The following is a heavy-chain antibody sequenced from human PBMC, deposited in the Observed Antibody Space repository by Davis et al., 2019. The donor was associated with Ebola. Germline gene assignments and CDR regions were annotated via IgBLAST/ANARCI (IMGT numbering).Heavy chain of an antibody. J-gene: IGHJ6*02. Sequence: AVKVSCKASGYSHTDDGISWVRQAAGHGLEWMGWISTYNGNTNYAQKLQGRVTMTTDTSTSTAYMELRSLRSDDTAVYYCARDGSTVVVPAAMREESDYYGMDVWGQGTTVTVSS. CDR2: ISTYNGNT. V-gene: IGHV1-18*01. CDR1: GYSHTDDG. D-gene: IGHD2-2*01. CDR3: ARDGSTVVVPAAMREESDYYGMDV.